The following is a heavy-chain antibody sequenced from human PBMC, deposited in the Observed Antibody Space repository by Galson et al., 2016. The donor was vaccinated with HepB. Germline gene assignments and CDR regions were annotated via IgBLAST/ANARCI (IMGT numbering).Heavy chain of an antibody. D-gene: IGHD5-12*01. CDR3: ARGGYDGYEIDY. CDR1: GFAFSSYW. V-gene: IGHV3-74*01. Sequence: SLRLSCAASGFAFSSYWMYWVRQPPGKGLVWVSRITSDGSRRTYADSVKGRFTISRDNARNTLYLQMDSLRAEDTAVYYCARGGYDGYEIDYGGQGTLVSVSS. J-gene: IGHJ4*02. CDR2: ITSDGSRR.